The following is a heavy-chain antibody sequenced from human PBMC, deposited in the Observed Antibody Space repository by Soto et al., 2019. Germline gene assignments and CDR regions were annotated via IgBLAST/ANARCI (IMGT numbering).Heavy chain of an antibody. Sequence: EVQLVESGGGLVQPGGSLRLSCAASGFTVSSNYMSWVRQAPGKGLEWVSVIYSGGSTYYADSVKGRFTISRDNSKHTLYLQMNSLRAEDTAVYYCASEGYAGDGYKKPRYYYGMDVWGQGTTVTVSS. CDR2: IYSGGST. CDR3: ASEGYAGDGYKKPRYYYGMDV. D-gene: IGHD5-12*01. J-gene: IGHJ6*02. V-gene: IGHV3-66*01. CDR1: GFTVSSNY.